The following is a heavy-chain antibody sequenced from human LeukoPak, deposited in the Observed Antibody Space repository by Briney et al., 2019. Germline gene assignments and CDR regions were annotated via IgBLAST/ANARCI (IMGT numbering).Heavy chain of an antibody. CDR1: GYSFIDYY. CDR3: ARDIGDYYGSGSYWLL. D-gene: IGHD3-10*01. J-gene: IGHJ4*02. Sequence: ASVKVSCKASGYSFIDYYIHWVRQAPGQGLEWMGWVNTHSGGTKFAQKFQGRVTMTRDTSINTAYMEVSSLRSDDTAVYYCARDIGDYYGSGSYWLLWGQGTLVTVAS. V-gene: IGHV1-2*02. CDR2: VNTHSGGT.